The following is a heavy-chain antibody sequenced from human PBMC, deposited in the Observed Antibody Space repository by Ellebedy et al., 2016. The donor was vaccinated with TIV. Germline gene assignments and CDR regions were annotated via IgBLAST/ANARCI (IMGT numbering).Heavy chain of an antibody. D-gene: IGHD3-10*01. CDR3: ARYSGSGTYYRNGMDV. CDR2: VSAYSGNT. CDR1: GYTFIDYG. V-gene: IGHV1-18*01. J-gene: IGHJ6*02. Sequence: AASVKVSCKSSGYTFIDYGISWVRQAPGQGLDWLGWVSAYSGNTNYADNLQGRVTMTPDTSTDTAYMELRSLRSDDTAGYYCARYSGSGTYYRNGMDVWGQGTTVTVSS.